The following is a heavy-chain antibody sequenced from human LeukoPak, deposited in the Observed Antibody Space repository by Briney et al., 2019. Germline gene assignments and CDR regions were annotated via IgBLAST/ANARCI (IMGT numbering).Heavy chain of an antibody. Sequence: PGGSLRLSCAASGFTFSSYSMNWVRQAPGKGLEWVSSISSSSSYIYYADSVKGRFTISRDNAKNSLYLQMNSLRAEDTAVYYCARGHYYYYGSGSYYNDGDYWGQGTLVTVSS. D-gene: IGHD3-10*01. CDR3: ARGHYYYYGSGSYYNDGDY. J-gene: IGHJ4*02. V-gene: IGHV3-21*01. CDR1: GFTFSSYS. CDR2: ISSSSSYI.